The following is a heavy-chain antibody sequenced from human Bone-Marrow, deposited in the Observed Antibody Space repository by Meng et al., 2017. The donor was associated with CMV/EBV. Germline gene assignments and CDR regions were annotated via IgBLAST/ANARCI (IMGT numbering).Heavy chain of an antibody. CDR3: ARDSSGWPLIDY. J-gene: IGHJ4*02. Sequence: ASVKVSCKTSGYTFIDYGISWVRQAPGQGLEWMGWINPNSGGTNYAQKFQGRVTMTRDTSISTAYMELSRLRSDDTAVYYCARDSSGWPLIDYWGQGTLVTVSS. CDR2: INPNSGGT. D-gene: IGHD6-19*01. CDR1: GYTFIDYG. V-gene: IGHV1-2*02.